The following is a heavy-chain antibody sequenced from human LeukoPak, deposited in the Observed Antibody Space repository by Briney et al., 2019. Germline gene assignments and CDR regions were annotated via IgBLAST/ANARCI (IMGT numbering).Heavy chain of an antibody. D-gene: IGHD2-2*01. Sequence: PGGSLRLSCAASGFTFSSYRMNWVRQAPGKGLEWVSYTSSSGNTIYYADSVKGRFTISRDNAKNSLYLQMNSLRAEDTAVYYCARGYCSSISCYPYYYYMDVWGKGTTVTVSS. CDR1: GFTFSSYR. J-gene: IGHJ6*03. CDR3: ARGYCSSISCYPYYYYMDV. CDR2: TSSSGNTI. V-gene: IGHV3-48*01.